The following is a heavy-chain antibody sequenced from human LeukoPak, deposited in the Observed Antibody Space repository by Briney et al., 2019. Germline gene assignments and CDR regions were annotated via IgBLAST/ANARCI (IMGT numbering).Heavy chain of an antibody. V-gene: IGHV3-48*01. CDR3: ARGALLGAFDI. CDR2: ISSSSSTI. D-gene: IGHD3-10*01. CDR1: GLTFSSYS. J-gene: IGHJ3*02. Sequence: RGGSLRLSCAASGLTFSSYSMNWVRQAPGKGLEWVSYISSSSSTIYYADSVKGRFTISRDNAKNSLYLKMNSLRAEDTAVYYCARGALLGAFDIWGQGTMVTVSS.